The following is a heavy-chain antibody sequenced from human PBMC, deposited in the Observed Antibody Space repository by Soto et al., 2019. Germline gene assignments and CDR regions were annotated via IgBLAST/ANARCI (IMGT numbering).Heavy chain of an antibody. CDR1: GGSISSGDYY. J-gene: IGHJ5*02. CDR3: ARDQKDWFDP. V-gene: IGHV4-30-4*01. CDR2: IYHSGST. Sequence: QVQLQESGPGLVKTSPTLSLTCPFSGGSISSGDYYWSWIRQPPGKGLEWIGYIYHSGSTYYNPSLKSRVTIAVDTSKNQFSLKLSSVTAADTAVYYCARDQKDWFDPWGQGTLVTVSS.